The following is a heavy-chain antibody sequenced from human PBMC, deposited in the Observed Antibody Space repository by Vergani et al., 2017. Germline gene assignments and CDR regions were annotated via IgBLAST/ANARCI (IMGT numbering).Heavy chain of an antibody. CDR3: ARAPGRFLEWYR. D-gene: IGHD3-3*01. V-gene: IGHV1-46*01. J-gene: IGHJ4*02. Sequence: QVQLVQSGAEVKKPGASVKVSCKASGYTFTSYYMHWVRQAPGQGLEWMGIINPSGGITSYAQKFQGRVTMTRDTSTSTVYMELSSLRSEDTAVYYCARAPGRFLEWYRWGQGTLVTVSS. CDR2: INPSGGIT. CDR1: GYTFTSYY.